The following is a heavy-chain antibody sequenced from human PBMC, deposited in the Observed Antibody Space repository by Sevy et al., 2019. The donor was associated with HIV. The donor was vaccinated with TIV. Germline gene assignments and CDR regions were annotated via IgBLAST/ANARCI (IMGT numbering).Heavy chain of an antibody. CDR1: GFTFGDYA. J-gene: IGHJ6*03. CDR2: IRSKAYGGTT. D-gene: IGHD3-3*01. Sequence: GGSLRLSCTASGFTFGDYAMSWVRQAPGKGLEWVGFIRSKAYGGTTEYAASVKGRFTISRDESKSIAYLQMNSLKTEDTAVYYCTRVEQNYDFWSGYLTRYYYYYYMDVWGKGTTVTVSS. CDR3: TRVEQNYDFWSGYLTRYYYYYYMDV. V-gene: IGHV3-49*04.